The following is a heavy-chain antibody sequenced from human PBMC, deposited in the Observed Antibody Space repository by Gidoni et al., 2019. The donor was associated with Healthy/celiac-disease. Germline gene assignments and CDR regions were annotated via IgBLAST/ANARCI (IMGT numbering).Heavy chain of an antibody. D-gene: IGHD3-3*01. CDR2: INHSGST. Sequence: QVQLQQWGAGLLKPSETLSLTCAVYGGSFSGYYWSWIRQPPGKGLEWIGEINHSGSTNYNPSLKSRVTISVDTSKNQFSLKLSSVTAADTAVYYCARVAAPVGVVMWRKRNWFDPWGQGTLVTVSS. CDR3: ARVAAPVGVVMWRKRNWFDP. CDR1: GGSFSGYY. V-gene: IGHV4-34*01. J-gene: IGHJ5*02.